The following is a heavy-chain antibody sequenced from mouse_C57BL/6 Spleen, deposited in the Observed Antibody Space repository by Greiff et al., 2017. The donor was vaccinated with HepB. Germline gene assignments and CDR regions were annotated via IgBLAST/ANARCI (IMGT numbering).Heavy chain of an antibody. Sequence: EVQLQQSGPELVKPGASVKMSCKASGYTLTDYNMHWVKQSHGKSLEWIGYINPNNGGTSYNQKFKGKATLTVNKSSSTAYMELRSLTSEDSAVYYCARDYYGSSYRYFDVWGTGTTVTVSS. V-gene: IGHV1-22*01. CDR3: ARDYYGSSYRYFDV. CDR2: INPNNGGT. CDR1: GYTLTDYN. D-gene: IGHD1-1*01. J-gene: IGHJ1*03.